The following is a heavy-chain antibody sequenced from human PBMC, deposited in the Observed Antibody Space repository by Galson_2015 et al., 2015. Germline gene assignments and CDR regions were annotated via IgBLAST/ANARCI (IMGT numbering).Heavy chain of an antibody. V-gene: IGHV3-7*03. Sequence: SLRLSCAASGFTFSSYWVSWVRQAPGKGLEWVGNIKQDGSEKYYVDSVKGRFTISRDNAKNSLYLQMNSLRAEDTAVYYCARGAWPAAYYFDYWGQGTLVTVSS. J-gene: IGHJ4*02. CDR2: IKQDGSEK. CDR1: GFTFSSYW. D-gene: IGHD2-2*01. CDR3: ARGAWPAAYYFDY.